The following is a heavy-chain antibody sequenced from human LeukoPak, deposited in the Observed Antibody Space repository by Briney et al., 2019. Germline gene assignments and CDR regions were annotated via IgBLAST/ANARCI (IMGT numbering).Heavy chain of an antibody. V-gene: IGHV1-2*02. D-gene: IGHD6-6*01. J-gene: IGHJ4*02. CDR3: ARAEFAARPGDY. CDR1: GYTFTGYY. CDR2: INPNSGGR. Sequence: ASVKVSCKASGYTFTGYYMHWVRQAPGQGLEWMGWINPNSGGRNYAQKFQGRVTMTRDTSISTAYMELSRLRSDDTAVYYCARAEFAARPGDYWGQGTLVTVSS.